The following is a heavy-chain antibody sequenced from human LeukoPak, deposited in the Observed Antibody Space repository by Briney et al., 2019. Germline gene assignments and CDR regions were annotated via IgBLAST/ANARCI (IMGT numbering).Heavy chain of an antibody. CDR3: ARSPTKWELLFFDY. J-gene: IGHJ4*02. D-gene: IGHD1-26*01. CDR2: TYSGGST. Sequence: QPGGSLRLSCAASGFTVSSNYMSWVRQAPGKGLEWVSVTYSGGSTYYADSVKGRFTISRDNSKNTLYLQMNSLRAEDTAVYYCARSPTKWELLFFDYWGQGTLVTVSS. CDR1: GFTVSSNY. V-gene: IGHV3-66*02.